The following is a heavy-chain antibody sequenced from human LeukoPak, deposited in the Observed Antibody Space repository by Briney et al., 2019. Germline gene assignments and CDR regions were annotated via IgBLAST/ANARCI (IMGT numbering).Heavy chain of an antibody. CDR2: IKEDGSEE. CDR1: GFTFSSYW. Sequence: GGSLRLSCGASGFTFSSYWMSWVCQAPGKGLEWVANIKEDGSEEYYVDSVKGRFTISRDNAKNSLYLQMNSLRAEDTAVYYCARGSSLDHDAFDIWGQGTMVTVSS. V-gene: IGHV3-7*01. CDR3: ARGSSLDHDAFDI. J-gene: IGHJ3*02.